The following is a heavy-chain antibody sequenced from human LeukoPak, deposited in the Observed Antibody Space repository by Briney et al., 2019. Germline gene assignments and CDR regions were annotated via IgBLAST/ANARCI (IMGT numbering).Heavy chain of an antibody. CDR1: GFTFSGSA. CDR3: TTDPLITMIDWFDP. J-gene: IGHJ5*02. D-gene: IGHD3-22*01. CDR2: IRSKANSYAT. Sequence: GGSLRLSCAASGFTFSGSAMHWVRQASGKGLEWVGRIRSKANSYATAYAASVKGRFTISRDDSKNTLYLQMNSLKTEDTAVYYCTTDPLITMIDWFDPWGQGTLVTVSS. V-gene: IGHV3-73*01.